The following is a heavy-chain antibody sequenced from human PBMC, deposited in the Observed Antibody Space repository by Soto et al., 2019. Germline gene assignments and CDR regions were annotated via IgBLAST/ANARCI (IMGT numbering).Heavy chain of an antibody. Sequence: EVQLVESGGGLVQPGGSLRVSCAASGFTFSTYSMNWVRQAPGKGLEWVSYMSSRSLTIYYTDSVKGRFTISRDNAKNSLYLQMKSLRDEEKAVYYCARGGSSSDNGMDVWGQGTTVTVSS. V-gene: IGHV3-48*02. CDR3: ARGGSSSDNGMDV. D-gene: IGHD6-6*01. CDR2: MSSRSLTI. CDR1: GFTFSTYS. J-gene: IGHJ6*02.